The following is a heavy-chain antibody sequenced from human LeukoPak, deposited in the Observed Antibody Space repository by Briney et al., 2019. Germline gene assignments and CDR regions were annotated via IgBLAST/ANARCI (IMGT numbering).Heavy chain of an antibody. V-gene: IGHV4-39*01. CDR1: GGSIRSTSYY. D-gene: IGHD6-19*01. Sequence: PSETPSLTCTVSGGSIRSTSYYWGWIRQPPGKGLEWLGSAHYSGSTYDNPSLKSRVTISVDTSKNQFSLKLISVTAADTAVYYCARRSTVDGRGRFDPWGQGTLVTVSS. CDR3: ARRSTVDGRGRFDP. CDR2: AHYSGST. J-gene: IGHJ5*02.